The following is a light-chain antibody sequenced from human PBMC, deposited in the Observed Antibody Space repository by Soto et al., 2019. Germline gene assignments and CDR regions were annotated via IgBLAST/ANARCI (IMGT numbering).Light chain of an antibody. CDR1: QSVSSS. CDR2: DAS. Sequence: EIVLTQSPATLSLSPGERATLSCRASQSVSSSLVWYQQKRGQAPRLLIYDASNRDTGIPARFSGSGSGTDFTLTISNLEPEDFAVYYCQQRKNWPEFTFGPGTKVDIK. V-gene: IGKV3-11*01. J-gene: IGKJ3*01. CDR3: QQRKNWPEFT.